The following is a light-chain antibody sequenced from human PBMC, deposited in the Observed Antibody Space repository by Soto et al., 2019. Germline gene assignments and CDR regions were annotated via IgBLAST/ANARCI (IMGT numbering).Light chain of an antibody. CDR2: DAS. Sequence: DIQMNQSPSILSASVGDRVAITCRASESISNWLAWYQQKPGKAPKVLIYDASRLQSGVPERFTGTGSGTEFTLTTSSLQAHDIATYYCQQYKSYCYTFGQGTNLEI. CDR1: ESISNW. V-gene: IGKV1-5*01. CDR3: QQYKSYCYT. J-gene: IGKJ2*01.